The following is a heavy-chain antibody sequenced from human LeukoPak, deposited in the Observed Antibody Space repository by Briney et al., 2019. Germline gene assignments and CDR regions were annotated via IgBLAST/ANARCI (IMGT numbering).Heavy chain of an antibody. CDR1: GGTFSSYT. J-gene: IGHJ4*02. CDR3: ARDRDSSGWYYFDY. CDR2: IIPILGIA. Sequence: ASVKVSCKASGGTFSSYTISWVRQAPGRGLEWMGRIIPILGIANYAQKFQGRVTITADKSTSTAYMELSSLRSEDTAVYYCARDRDSSGWYYFDYWGQGTLVTVSS. D-gene: IGHD6-19*01. V-gene: IGHV1-69*04.